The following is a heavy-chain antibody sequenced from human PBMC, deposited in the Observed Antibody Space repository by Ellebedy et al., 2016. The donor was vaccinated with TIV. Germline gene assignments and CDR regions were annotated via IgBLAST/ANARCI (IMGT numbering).Heavy chain of an antibody. CDR3: ARAGSYYGSGSYNAFDI. D-gene: IGHD3-10*01. V-gene: IGHV1-46*01. CDR1: GYTFTSYY. J-gene: IGHJ3*02. Sequence: ASVKVSCXASGYTFTSYYMHWVRQAPGQGLEWMGIINPSGGSTSYAQKFQGRVTMTRDTSTSTVYMELSSLRSEDTAVYYCARAGSYYGSGSYNAFDIWGQGTMVTVSS. CDR2: INPSGGST.